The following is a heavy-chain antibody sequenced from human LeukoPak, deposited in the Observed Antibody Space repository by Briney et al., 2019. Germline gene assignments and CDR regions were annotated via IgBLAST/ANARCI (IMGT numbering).Heavy chain of an antibody. D-gene: IGHD1-1*01. V-gene: IGHV4-61*01. CDR1: GGSVSSGSYY. J-gene: IGHJ6*02. CDR2: IYYSGST. CDR3: ARYNWNDRPNYYYGMDV. Sequence: SETLSLTCTVSGGSVSSGSYYWSRIRQPPGKGLEWIGYIYYSGSTNYNPSLKSRVTISVDTSKNQFSLKLSSVTAADTAVYYCARYNWNDRPNYYYGMDVWGQGTTVTVSS.